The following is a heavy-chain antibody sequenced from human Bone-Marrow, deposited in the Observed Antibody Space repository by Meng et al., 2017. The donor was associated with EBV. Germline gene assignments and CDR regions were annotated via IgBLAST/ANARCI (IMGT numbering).Heavy chain of an antibody. J-gene: IGHJ4*02. CDR1: GYTFTSYT. V-gene: IGHV7-4-1*02. D-gene: IGHD1-1*01. CDR3: ATSNNWSDFHY. CDR2: INTNTGNP. Sequence: QVQLLQSGSELKKHGASVKVSCKTSGYTFTSYTLNWVRQAPGQGLEWMGWINTNTGNPTYALGFTGRIVFSLDTSVSTAYLQISSLKADDTGVCYCATSNNWSDFHYWGQGTLVTVSS.